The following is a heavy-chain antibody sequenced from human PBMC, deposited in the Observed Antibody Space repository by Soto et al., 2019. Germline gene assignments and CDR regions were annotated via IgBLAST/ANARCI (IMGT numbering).Heavy chain of an antibody. CDR2: IDGSGGST. CDR1: GFTFSTYA. CDR3: AKDGVVRGWYFDY. V-gene: IGHV3-23*01. J-gene: IGHJ4*02. Sequence: VQLLESGGGLVQPGGSLRLSCAASGFTFSTYAMTSVRQAPGKGLEWVSTIDGSGGSTYYADSVKGRFTVSRDNSKNTLYLQMNSLRGEDTALYFCAKDGVVRGWYFDYWGEGTLVTVSS. D-gene: IGHD3-3*01.